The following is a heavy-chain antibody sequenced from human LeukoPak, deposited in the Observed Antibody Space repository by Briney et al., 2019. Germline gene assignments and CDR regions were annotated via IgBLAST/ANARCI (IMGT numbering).Heavy chain of an antibody. CDR2: IYTSGST. CDR1: GGSISSYY. V-gene: IGHV4-4*07. Sequence: SETLSLTCTVSGGSISSYYWSWIRQPAGKGLEWIGRIYTSGSTNYNPSLKSRVTMSVDTSKNQFSLKLSSVTAADTAVYYCARGRGGYDSSGYYYCYFDYWGQGTLVTVSS. D-gene: IGHD3-22*01. CDR3: ARGRGGYDSSGYYYCYFDY. J-gene: IGHJ4*02.